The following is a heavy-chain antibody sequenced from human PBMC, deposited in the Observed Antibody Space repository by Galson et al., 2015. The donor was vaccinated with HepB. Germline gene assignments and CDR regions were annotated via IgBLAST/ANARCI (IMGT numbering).Heavy chain of an antibody. CDR2: ISGSGGIT. J-gene: IGHJ6*02. CDR3: AKRRCSSTSCSRGYYYGMDV. D-gene: IGHD2-2*01. CDR1: GFTFSSYA. V-gene: IGHV3-23*01. Sequence: SLRLSCAASGFTFSSYAMSWVRQAPGKGLEWVSAISGSGGITYYADSVKGRFTISRDNSKNTLYLQMNSLRAEDTAVYYCAKRRCSSTSCSRGYYYGMDVWGQGTTVTVSS.